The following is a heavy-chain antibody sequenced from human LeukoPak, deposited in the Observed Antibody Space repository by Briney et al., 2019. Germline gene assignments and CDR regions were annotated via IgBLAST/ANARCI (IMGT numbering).Heavy chain of an antibody. D-gene: IGHD2-15*01. CDR1: GGTFSSYA. CDR2: IIPIFGTA. V-gene: IGHV1-69*01. J-gene: IGHJ3*02. CDR3: AVTLGYCSGGSCADAFDI. Sequence: ASVKVSCKASGGTFSSYAISWVRQAPGQGLEWMGGIIPIFGTASYAQKFQGRVTITADESTSTAYMELSSLRSEDTAVYYCAVTLGYCSGGSCADAFDIWGQGTMVTVSS.